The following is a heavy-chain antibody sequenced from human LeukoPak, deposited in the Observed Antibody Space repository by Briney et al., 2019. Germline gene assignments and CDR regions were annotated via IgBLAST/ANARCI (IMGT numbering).Heavy chain of an antibody. CDR1: AFTFSSNS. CDR2: INSSSTYN. D-gene: IGHD6-6*01. Sequence: PGGSLRLSCAASAFTFSSNSRKWVRQAPGKGREWVSSINSSSTYNYHADSGKGRFTISRDNAKTSLYLQRSSLRAEDTAVYYCARASSSWGYYFDYWGQGTLVTVSS. J-gene: IGHJ4*02. V-gene: IGHV3-21*01. CDR3: ARASSSWGYYFDY.